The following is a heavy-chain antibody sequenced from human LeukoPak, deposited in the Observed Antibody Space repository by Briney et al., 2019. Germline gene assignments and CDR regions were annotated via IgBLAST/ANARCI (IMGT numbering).Heavy chain of an antibody. V-gene: IGHV1-2*02. CDR3: ARGDSSPYYYFDY. CDR2: INPNSGDT. Sequence: ASVKVSCKTSGYTFTGYYLHWVRQAPGQGLEWMGWINPNSGDTNYAQKFQGRVTMTRDTSISTAYMELSRLRSDDTAVFYCARGDSSPYYYFDYWGQGTLVTVSS. D-gene: IGHD3-22*01. J-gene: IGHJ4*02. CDR1: GYTFTGYY.